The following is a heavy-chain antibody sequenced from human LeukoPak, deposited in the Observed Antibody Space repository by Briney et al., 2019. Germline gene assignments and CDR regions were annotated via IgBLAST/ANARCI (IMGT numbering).Heavy chain of an antibody. CDR3: ARDPGGYCSGGSCLYY. CDR1: GYTFTGYY. Sequence: ASVKVSCKASGYTFTGYYMHWVRQAPGQGLEWMGWINPNSGGTNYAQKFQGRVTMTRDTSISTAYMELSRLRSDDTAVYYCARDPGGYCSGGSCLYYWGQGTLVTVSS. J-gene: IGHJ4*02. D-gene: IGHD2-15*01. V-gene: IGHV1-2*02. CDR2: INPNSGGT.